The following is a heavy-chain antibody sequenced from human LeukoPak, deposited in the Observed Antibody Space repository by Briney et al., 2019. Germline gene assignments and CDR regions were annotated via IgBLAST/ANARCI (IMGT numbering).Heavy chain of an antibody. D-gene: IGHD1-26*01. J-gene: IGHJ6*03. Sequence: SETLSLTCTVSGGSISSYYWSWIRQPPGKGLEWIGYIYASGSTNYNPSLKSRVTISVDTSKNQFSLKLSSVTAADTAVYYCARHWELLEGDYYYYYMDVWGKGTTVTVSS. CDR1: GGSISSYY. V-gene: IGHV4-4*09. CDR2: IYASGST. CDR3: ARHWELLEGDYYYYYMDV.